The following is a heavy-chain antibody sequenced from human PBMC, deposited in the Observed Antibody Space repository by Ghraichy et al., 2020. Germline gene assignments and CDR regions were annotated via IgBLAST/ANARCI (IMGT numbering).Heavy chain of an antibody. V-gene: IGHV3-43*02. D-gene: IGHD3-10*01. Sequence: GGSLRLSCAASGFTFDDYAMHWVRQAPGKGLEWVSAISGDGGRTYYADSVKGRFTISRDNSRNSLFLQMNSLRTEDTAFYFCAKESYYGSASEWLDPWGQGTLVTVSS. CDR2: ISGDGGRT. J-gene: IGHJ5*02. CDR1: GFTFDDYA. CDR3: AKESYYGSASEWLDP.